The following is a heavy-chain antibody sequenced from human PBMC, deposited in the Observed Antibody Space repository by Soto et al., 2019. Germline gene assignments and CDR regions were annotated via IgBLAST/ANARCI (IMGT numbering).Heavy chain of an antibody. CDR3: ARDLRFRDIRGYFDY. D-gene: IGHD2-15*01. Sequence: ASVKVSCKASGYTFTSYYMHWVRQAPGQGLEWMGIINPSGGSTSYAQKFQGRVTMTRDTSTSTVYMELSSLRSEDTAVYYCARDLRFRDIRGYFDYWGQGTLVTVSS. V-gene: IGHV1-46*01. CDR1: GYTFTSYY. J-gene: IGHJ4*02. CDR2: INPSGGST.